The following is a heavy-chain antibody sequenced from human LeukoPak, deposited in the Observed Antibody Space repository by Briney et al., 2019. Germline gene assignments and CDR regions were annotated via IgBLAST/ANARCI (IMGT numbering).Heavy chain of an antibody. Sequence: PSETLSLTCTVSGGSISSSSYYWGWIRQPPGKGLEWIGSIYYSGSTYYNPSLKSRVTISVDTSKNQFSLKLSSVTAADTAVYYCARRYCSSTSCYDWFDPWGQGTLVTVSS. V-gene: IGHV4-39*01. CDR2: IYYSGST. J-gene: IGHJ5*02. CDR3: ARRYCSSTSCYDWFDP. D-gene: IGHD2-2*01. CDR1: GGSISSSSYY.